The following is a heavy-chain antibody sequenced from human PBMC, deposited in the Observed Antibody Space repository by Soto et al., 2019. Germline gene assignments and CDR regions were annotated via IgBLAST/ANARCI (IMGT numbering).Heavy chain of an antibody. Sequence: SETLSLTCTVSGGSISNYYWSWIRQPPGKGLEWIGYIHFSGRTNYNPSLKSRVTMSVDTSKNQFSLRLTSVTAADTAVFYCARDGHGLDFWGQGIQVTVSS. CDR2: IHFSGRT. CDR3: ARDGHGLDF. V-gene: IGHV4-59*01. CDR1: GGSISNYY. J-gene: IGHJ4*02.